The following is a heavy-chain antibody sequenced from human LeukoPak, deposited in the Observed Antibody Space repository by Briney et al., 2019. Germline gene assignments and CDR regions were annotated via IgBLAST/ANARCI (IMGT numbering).Heavy chain of an antibody. V-gene: IGHV4-59*08. CDR3: ARWLYDSSGYYYVGWFDP. CDR1: GGSISSYY. D-gene: IGHD3-22*01. J-gene: IGHJ5*02. Sequence: SETLSLTCTVSGGSISSYYWSWIRQPPGKGLEWIGYIYYSGSTNYNPSLKSRVTISVDTSKNQFSLKLSSVTAADTAVYYCARWLYDSSGYYYVGWFDPWGQGTLVTVSS. CDR2: IYYSGST.